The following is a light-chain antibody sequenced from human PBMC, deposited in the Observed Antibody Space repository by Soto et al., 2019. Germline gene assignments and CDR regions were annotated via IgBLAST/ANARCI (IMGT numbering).Light chain of an antibody. CDR1: QSVSRTY. CDR2: ATS. Sequence: TQSPSSVSASVGERATLSCRASQSVSRTYLAWYQQKPVQAPRLLIYATSSRATGIPDRFSGSGSGTDFTLTISRLEPEDFAVYYCQQYGRSGTFGQGTKVDIK. V-gene: IGKV3-20*01. CDR3: QQYGRSGT. J-gene: IGKJ1*01.